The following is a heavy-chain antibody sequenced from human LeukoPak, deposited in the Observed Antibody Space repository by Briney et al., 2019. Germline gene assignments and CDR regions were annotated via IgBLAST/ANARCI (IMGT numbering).Heavy chain of an antibody. CDR3: VDEYGD. D-gene: IGHD4-17*01. V-gene: IGHV4-4*07. J-gene: IGHJ4*02. Sequence: SQSLSLTCSVSGGSVSSYYWSWIRKPAGKWLEWIGRIYPSGTTHYDPSLKSRVTMSVDTYKNQSSLKLTSVTAADTAVYDCVDEYGDWGEGTLVTV. CDR1: GGSVSSYY. CDR2: IYPSGTT.